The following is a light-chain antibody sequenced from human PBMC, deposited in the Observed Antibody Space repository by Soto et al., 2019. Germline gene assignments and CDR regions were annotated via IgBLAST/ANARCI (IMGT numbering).Light chain of an antibody. CDR2: GNN. CDR3: QSYDSSLSGSLV. V-gene: IGLV1-40*01. Sequence: QSVLTQPPSVSGAPGQRVTISCTGTRSNIGTGYDVNWYQQIPGRAPKLLIYGNNNRPSGVPDRFSGSRSGTSASLAITGLQAEDEADYYCQSYDSSLSGSLVFGGGTKVTVL. J-gene: IGLJ2*01. CDR1: RSNIGTGYD.